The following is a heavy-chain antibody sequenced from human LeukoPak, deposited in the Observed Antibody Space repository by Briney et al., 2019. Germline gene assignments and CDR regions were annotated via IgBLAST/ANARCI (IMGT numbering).Heavy chain of an antibody. D-gene: IGHD3-10*01. CDR3: ARDTYYTSGTYYIDYFDS. J-gene: IGHJ4*02. CDR1: GCSMSSHY. CDR2: ISHGGQT. V-gene: IGHV4-59*11. Sequence: SETLSLTCTVSGCSMSSHYWSWVRQPPGKALEWIGYISHGGQTLSNPSLSSRVTISVDTSNNQFSLKLTSVTAADTAVYFCARDTYYTSGTYYIDYFDSWGQGALVTVSS.